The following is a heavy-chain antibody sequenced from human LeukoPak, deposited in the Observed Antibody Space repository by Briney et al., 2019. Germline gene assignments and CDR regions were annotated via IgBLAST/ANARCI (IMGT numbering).Heavy chain of an antibody. V-gene: IGHV1-18*01. J-gene: IGHJ4*02. Sequence: ASVKVPCKASGYSFGDYGFSWVRQAPGQGLEWLGWISAYNGNRNYAQKVEGRVTMTTDTSTSTAYLELRGLRPDDTAVYYCARDDSGAKVDIDYWGQGTLLIVSS. D-gene: IGHD5-12*01. CDR2: ISAYNGNR. CDR1: GYSFGDYG. CDR3: ARDDSGAKVDIDY.